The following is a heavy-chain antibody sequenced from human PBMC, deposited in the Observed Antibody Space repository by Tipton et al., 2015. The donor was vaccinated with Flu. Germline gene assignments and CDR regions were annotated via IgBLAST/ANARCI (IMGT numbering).Heavy chain of an antibody. Sequence: QVQLVQSGAEVKKPGASVKVSCKASGYTFTGYYMHWARQAPGQGLEWMGWINPNSGGTNYAQKFQGRVTMTRDTSISTAYMELSRLRSDDTAVYYCARVRVRPDPYYYGMDVWGQGTTVTVSS. CDR3: ARVRVRPDPYYYGMDV. CDR2: INPNSGGT. V-gene: IGHV1-2*02. CDR1: GYTFTGYY. J-gene: IGHJ6*02. D-gene: IGHD4/OR15-4a*01.